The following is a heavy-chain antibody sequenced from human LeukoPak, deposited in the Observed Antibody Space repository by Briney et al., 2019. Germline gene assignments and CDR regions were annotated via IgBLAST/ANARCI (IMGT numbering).Heavy chain of an antibody. V-gene: IGHV4-39*07. CDR2: IYYSGST. CDR1: GGSISSSSYY. D-gene: IGHD2-15*01. J-gene: IGHJ4*02. Sequence: SETLSLTCTVSGGSISSSSYYWGWIRRPPGKGLEWIGSIYYSGSTYYNPSLKSRVTISVDTSKNQFSLKLSSVTAADTAVYYCARAEDIVVVVAASFDYWGQGTLVTVSS. CDR3: ARAEDIVVVVAASFDY.